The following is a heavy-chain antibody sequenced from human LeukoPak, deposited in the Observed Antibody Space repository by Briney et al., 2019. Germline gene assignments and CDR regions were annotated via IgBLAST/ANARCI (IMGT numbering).Heavy chain of an antibody. CDR3: AKYRQQWLTLEYFDY. V-gene: IGHV3-23*01. Sequence: PGGSLRLSCAASGFTFDRYSMNWVRQAPGKGLEWVSAISGSGGSTYYADSVKGRFTISRDNSKNTLYLQMNSLRAEDTAVYYCAKYRQQWLTLEYFDYWGQGTLVTVSS. D-gene: IGHD6-19*01. CDR1: GFTFDRYS. J-gene: IGHJ4*02. CDR2: ISGSGGST.